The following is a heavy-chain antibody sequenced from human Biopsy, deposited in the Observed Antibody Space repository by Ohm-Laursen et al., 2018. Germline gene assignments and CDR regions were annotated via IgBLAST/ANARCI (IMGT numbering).Heavy chain of an antibody. J-gene: IGHJ5*02. D-gene: IGHD5-24*01. CDR3: ARGGFGLDGYNSP. Sequence: NLSLTCTVSGGPLNSYYWSWIRQPPGKGLEWIGYIYYSGIAANYNPSLKGRVTISVDTSKHQFSLRLTSATAADTAVYYCARGGFGLDGYNSPWGRGTLVIVSS. CDR1: GGPLNSYY. V-gene: IGHV4-59*01. CDR2: IYYSGIA.